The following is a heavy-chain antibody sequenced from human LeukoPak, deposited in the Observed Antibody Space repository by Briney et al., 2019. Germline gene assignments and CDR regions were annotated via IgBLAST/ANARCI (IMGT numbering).Heavy chain of an antibody. V-gene: IGHV4-39*07. Sequence: PSETLSLTCTVSGGSISSSSYYWGWIRQPPGKGLEWIGSIYYSGSTYYSPSLKSRVTISIDTSRNQFSLKLTSVSAADTAVYYCARGGGPFDPWGQGTLVTV. J-gene: IGHJ5*02. D-gene: IGHD6-25*01. CDR2: IYYSGST. CDR3: ARGGGPFDP. CDR1: GGSISSSSYY.